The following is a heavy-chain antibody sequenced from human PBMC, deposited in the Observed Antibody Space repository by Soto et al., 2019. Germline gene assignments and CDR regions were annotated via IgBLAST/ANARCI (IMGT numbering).Heavy chain of an antibody. V-gene: IGHV3-30-3*01. D-gene: IGHD1-1*01. Sequence: GSLRLSCVASGFTFGTYAIHWVRQAPGKGLQWVALISYEGSNTYYADSVKGRFTVSRDNSKSTLYLQMNSLRPEDTGVYYCARVPPVNNLYYFSGMDVWGQGTSVTVSS. CDR1: GFTFGTYA. CDR2: ISYEGSNT. CDR3: ARVPPVNNLYYFSGMDV. J-gene: IGHJ6*02.